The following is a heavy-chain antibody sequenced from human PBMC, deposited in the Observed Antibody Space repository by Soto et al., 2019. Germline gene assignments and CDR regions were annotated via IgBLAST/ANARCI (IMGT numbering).Heavy chain of an antibody. CDR1: GFTFSSYW. CDR2: INSDGSST. V-gene: IGHV3-74*01. J-gene: IGHJ6*03. CDR3: ARGVQSTRVDYYYYYMDV. Sequence: GGSLRLSCAASGFTFSSYWMHWVRQALGKGLVWVSRINSDGSSTSYADSVKGRFTISRDNAKNTLYLQMNSLRADDTAVYYCARGVQSTRVDYYYYYMDVWGKGTTVTVSS. D-gene: IGHD6-19*01.